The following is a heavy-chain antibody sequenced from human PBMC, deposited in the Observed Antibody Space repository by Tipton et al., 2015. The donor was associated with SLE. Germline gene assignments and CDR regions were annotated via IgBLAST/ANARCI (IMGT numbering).Heavy chain of an antibody. CDR1: GGSISSYY. J-gene: IGHJ6*02. D-gene: IGHD2-21*01. V-gene: IGHV4-59*08. CDR3: ARGLLTWRGAIVGVDV. CDR2: IYYSGST. Sequence: TLSLTCSVSGGSISSYYWTWIRQPPGKTLEWIGYIYYSGSTRYNPSLKSRVTISVDTAKSQFSLRLTSVTAADTAVYYCARGLLTWRGAIVGVDVWGQGTTVNVSS.